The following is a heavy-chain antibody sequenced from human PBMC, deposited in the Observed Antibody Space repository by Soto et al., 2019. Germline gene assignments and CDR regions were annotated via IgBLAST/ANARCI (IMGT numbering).Heavy chain of an antibody. CDR2: IRSKAYGGTT. J-gene: IGHJ5*02. D-gene: IGHD6-19*01. CDR3: TRAGGWYDSWFDP. Sequence: GGSLRLSCTASGFTFGDYAMSWFRQAPGKGLEWVGFIRSKAYGGTTEYAASVKGRFAISRDDSKSIAYLQMNSLKTEDTAVYYCTRAGGWYDSWFDPWGQGTLVTVPQ. CDR1: GFTFGDYA. V-gene: IGHV3-49*03.